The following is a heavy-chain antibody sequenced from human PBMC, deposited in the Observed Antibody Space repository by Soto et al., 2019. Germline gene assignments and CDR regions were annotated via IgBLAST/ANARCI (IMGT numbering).Heavy chain of an antibody. J-gene: IGHJ4*02. D-gene: IGHD5-12*01. Sequence: PSETLSLTCAVYGGSFSGYYWSWIRQPPGKGLEWIGEINHSGSTNYNPSLKSRVTISVDTSKNQFSLKLSSVTAADTAVYYCARCGRGVATICAFDYWGQGTLVTVSS. V-gene: IGHV4-34*01. CDR2: INHSGST. CDR1: GGSFSGYY. CDR3: ARCGRGVATICAFDY.